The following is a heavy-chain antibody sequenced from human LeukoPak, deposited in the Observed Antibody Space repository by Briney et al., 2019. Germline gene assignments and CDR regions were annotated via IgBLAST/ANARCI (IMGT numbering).Heavy chain of an antibody. CDR2: IYYSGST. CDR1: GGSISSGGYY. Sequence: SQTLSLTCTVSGGSISSGGYYWSWIRQHPGKGLEWIGYIYYSGSTYYNPSLKSRVTISVDTSKNQFSLKLSSVTAADTAVYYCARDGGFKYYYDSSGPLGMDVWGQGTTVTVSS. D-gene: IGHD3-22*01. CDR3: ARDGGFKYYYDSSGPLGMDV. J-gene: IGHJ6*02. V-gene: IGHV4-31*03.